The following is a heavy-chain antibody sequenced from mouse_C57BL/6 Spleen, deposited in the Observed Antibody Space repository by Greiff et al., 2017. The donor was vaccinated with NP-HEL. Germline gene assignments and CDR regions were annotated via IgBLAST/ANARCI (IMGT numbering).Heavy chain of an antibody. Sequence: EVQLQESGPGLVKPSQSLSLTCSVTGYSITSGYYWNWIRQFPGNKLEWMGYISYDGSNNYNPSLKNRISITRDTSKNQFFLKLNSVTTEDTATYYCARDRYGSSRFAYWGQGTLVTVSA. D-gene: IGHD1-1*01. CDR1: GYSITSGYY. CDR2: ISYDGSN. V-gene: IGHV3-6*01. J-gene: IGHJ3*01. CDR3: ARDRYGSSRFAY.